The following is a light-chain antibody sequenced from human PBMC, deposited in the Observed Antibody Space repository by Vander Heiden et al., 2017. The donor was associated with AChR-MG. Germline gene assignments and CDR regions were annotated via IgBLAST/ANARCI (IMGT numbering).Light chain of an antibody. Sequence: QSALTQPASVSGSPGQSITISCTGTSSDIGGYNSVSWYHQHPGKAPKLIIYDVNIRPTGISDRFSGSRSGNTATLTITRLQAEDEADYYCNSYTNTSRPVVFGGGTKLTVL. J-gene: IGLJ2*01. CDR2: DVN. CDR3: NSYTNTSRPVV. CDR1: SSDIGGYNS. V-gene: IGLV2-14*01.